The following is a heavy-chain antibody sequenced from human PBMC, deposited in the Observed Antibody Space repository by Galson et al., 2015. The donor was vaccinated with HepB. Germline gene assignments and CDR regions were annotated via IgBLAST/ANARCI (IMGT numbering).Heavy chain of an antibody. V-gene: IGHV1-69*13. CDR1: GGTFSTSA. Sequence: SVKVSCKASGGTFSTSALSWVRQAPGQGLEWMGGIIPVFDTPNYAQKFRGRVTITADESTDTAYMELSSLRSEDTAVYYCARPAPDYGDYGARYYFEYWGQGTLVTVSS. CDR3: ARPAPDYGDYGARYYFEY. D-gene: IGHD4-17*01. CDR2: IIPVFDTP. J-gene: IGHJ4*02.